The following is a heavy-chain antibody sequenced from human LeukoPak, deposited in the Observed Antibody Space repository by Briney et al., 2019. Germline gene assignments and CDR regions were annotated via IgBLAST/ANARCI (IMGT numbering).Heavy chain of an antibody. CDR1: AFTFSSYW. CDR3: ARGGGRLVRGVDY. Sequence: GESLRLSCAASAFTFSSYWMHWVRQAPGNGQVWVSRINSDGSSTSYTVSVKGRFIITRENAKNALFLQRSRLRAETTALYYCARGGGRLVRGVDYWGRGTLVTVSS. CDR2: INSDGSST. V-gene: IGHV3-74*01. D-gene: IGHD6-19*01. J-gene: IGHJ4*02.